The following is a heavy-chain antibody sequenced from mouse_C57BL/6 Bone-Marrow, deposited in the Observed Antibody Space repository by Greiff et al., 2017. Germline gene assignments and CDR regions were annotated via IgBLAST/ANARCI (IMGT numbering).Heavy chain of an antibody. D-gene: IGHD2-10*01. CDR2: ISSGSSTI. CDR3: ARSGCAYSCYAMDY. Sequence: DVKLVESGGGLVKPGGSLKLSCAASGFTFSDYGMHWVRQAPEKGLEWVAYISSGSSTIYYADTVKGRFTISRDNAKNTLFLQMTSLRSEDTPMYYCARSGCAYSCYAMDYWGQGTSVTVSS. J-gene: IGHJ4*01. CDR1: GFTFSDYG. V-gene: IGHV5-17*01.